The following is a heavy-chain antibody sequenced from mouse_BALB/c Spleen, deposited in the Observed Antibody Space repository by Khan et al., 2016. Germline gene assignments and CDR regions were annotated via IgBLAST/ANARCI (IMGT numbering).Heavy chain of an antibody. D-gene: IGHD3-1*01. CDR1: GYTFTDYV. J-gene: IGHJ4*01. CDR3: ARSGSLSYYTLDY. V-gene: IGHV1-81*01. Sequence: QVRLQQSGPELVKPGASVNMSCKASGYTFTDYVIGWVKQRTGQGLEWIGEIYPGSNNIYYNEKFKDKATLTADKSSSTAYMQLSSLTSEDSAVYCCARSGSLSYYTLDYWGQGASVTVSS. CDR2: IYPGSNNI.